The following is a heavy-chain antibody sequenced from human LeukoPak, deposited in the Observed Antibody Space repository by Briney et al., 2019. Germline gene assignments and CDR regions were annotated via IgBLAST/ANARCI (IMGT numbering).Heavy chain of an antibody. Sequence: SETLSLTCSVSGVSISDTTYYWGWMRQAPGKGPGGVGCVYHTGSTYYNPSLQSRVNISVDTSKNQFSLKMSSVNAADTALYYCARDRRFASYDYWGQGTLVSVSS. J-gene: IGHJ4*02. CDR1: GVSISDTTYY. CDR3: ARDRRFASYDY. CDR2: VYHTGST. V-gene: IGHV4-39*07.